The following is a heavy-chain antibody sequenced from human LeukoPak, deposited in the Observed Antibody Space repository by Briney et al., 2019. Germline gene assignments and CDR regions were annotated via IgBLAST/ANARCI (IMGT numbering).Heavy chain of an antibody. CDR2: IYSSGST. D-gene: IGHD6-19*01. CDR3: ARVETSAWSTSYYHYFHMDV. CDR1: GGSISRYS. J-gene: IGHJ6*03. V-gene: IGHV4-59*01. Sequence: SETLSLTCTVSGGSISRYSWSWIRKPPGKGLEWIGYIYSSGSTNYKPSLKSRVTISIDTARNQFSLKLNSVTAADTAMYYCARVETSAWSTSYYHYFHMDVWGKGTTVTISS.